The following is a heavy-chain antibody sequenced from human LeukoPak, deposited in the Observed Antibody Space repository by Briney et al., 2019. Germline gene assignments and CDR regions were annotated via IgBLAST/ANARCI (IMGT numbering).Heavy chain of an antibody. V-gene: IGHV3-21*01. Sequence: PGGSLRLSCAASGFIFSSHGMNWVRQAPGKGLEWVSSISSSSSYIYYADSVKGRFTISRDNAKNSLYLQMNSLRAEDTAVYYCARERYFDWLLDHDAFDIWGQGTMVTVSS. J-gene: IGHJ3*02. CDR2: ISSSSSYI. D-gene: IGHD3-9*01. CDR1: GFIFSSHG. CDR3: ARERYFDWLLDHDAFDI.